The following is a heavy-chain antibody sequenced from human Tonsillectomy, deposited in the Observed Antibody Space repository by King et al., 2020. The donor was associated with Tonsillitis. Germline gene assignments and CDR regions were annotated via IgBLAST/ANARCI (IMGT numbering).Heavy chain of an antibody. V-gene: IGHV3-30*18. Sequence: VQLVESGGGVVQPGGSLRLSCAASGFSFNSYAIHWVRQAPGKGLEWVAVISYDASNKYYGPSVKGRFTISRDNSKNTVSLQMSSLRAEDPAVFYCVKDRDSGYERRRGKYFYYAMDVWGQGTTVTVSS. CDR2: ISYDASNK. J-gene: IGHJ6*02. CDR1: GFSFNSYA. D-gene: IGHD5-12*01. CDR3: VKDRDSGYERRRGKYFYYAMDV.